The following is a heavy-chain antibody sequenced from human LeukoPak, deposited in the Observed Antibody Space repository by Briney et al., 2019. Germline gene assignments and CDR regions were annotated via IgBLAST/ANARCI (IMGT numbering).Heavy chain of an antibody. V-gene: IGHV1-2*02. CDR1: GYTFTGYY. CDR3: ARDGWHYCDSSGYWGIDY. J-gene: IGHJ4*02. Sequence: ASVKVSCKAPGYTFTGYYMHWVRQAPGQGLEWMGWINPNSGGTNYAQKFQGRVTMTRDTSISTAYMELSRLRSDDTAVYYCARDGWHYCDSSGYWGIDYWGQGTLVTVSS. D-gene: IGHD3-22*01. CDR2: INPNSGGT.